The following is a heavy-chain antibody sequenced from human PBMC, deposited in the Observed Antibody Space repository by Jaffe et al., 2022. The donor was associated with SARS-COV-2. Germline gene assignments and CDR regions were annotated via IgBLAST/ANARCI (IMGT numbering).Heavy chain of an antibody. CDR1: GGSISSGDYY. Sequence: QVQLQESGPGLVKPSQTLSLTCTVSGGSISSGDYYWSWIRQPPGKGLEWIGYIYYSGSTYYNPSLKSRVTISVDTSKNQFSLKLSSVTAADTAVYYCARDRNYYDSSGYYHLGWFDPWGQGTLVTVSS. J-gene: IGHJ5*02. CDR2: IYYSGST. V-gene: IGHV4-30-4*01. CDR3: ARDRNYYDSSGYYHLGWFDP. D-gene: IGHD3-22*01.